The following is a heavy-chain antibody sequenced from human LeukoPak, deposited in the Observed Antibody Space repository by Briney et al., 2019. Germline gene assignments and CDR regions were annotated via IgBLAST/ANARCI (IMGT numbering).Heavy chain of an antibody. J-gene: IGHJ4*02. CDR1: GGSISSYY. V-gene: IGHV4-59*01. CDR3: AIGFGEWELPDY. CDR2: TYYSGST. D-gene: IGHD1-26*01. Sequence: SETLSLTCTVSGGSISSYYWSWIRQPPGKGLEWIGYTYYSGSTNYNPSLKSRVTISVDTSKNQFSLKLSSVTAADTAVYYCAIGFGEWELPDYWGQGTLVTVSS.